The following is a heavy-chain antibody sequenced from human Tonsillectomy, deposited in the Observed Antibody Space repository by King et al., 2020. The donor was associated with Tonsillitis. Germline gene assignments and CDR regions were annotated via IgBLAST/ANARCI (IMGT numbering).Heavy chain of an antibody. Sequence: EVQLVESGGGLVQPGGSLRLSCAASGFTFSNYSMNWVRQAPGKGPEWVSYIGSGSSAIYYADSVKGRFTISRDNAKSALYLQMNSLRDEDTAVYYCARDLYGGYRPYYFDYWGQGTLVTGSS. CDR3: ARDLYGGYRPYYFDY. CDR2: IGSGSSAI. D-gene: IGHD4-17*01. CDR1: GFTFSNYS. J-gene: IGHJ4*02. V-gene: IGHV3-48*02.